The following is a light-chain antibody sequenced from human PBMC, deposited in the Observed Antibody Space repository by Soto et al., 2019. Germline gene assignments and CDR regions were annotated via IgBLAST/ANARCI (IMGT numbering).Light chain of an antibody. Sequence: DIQMTQSPSSLSASVGDRVTITCQASQDISNYLKWYEQKPGKAPKLLIYDASHLETGVTSRFSGSGSGTDFTFTISSLQPEDIATYYCQQYDNLPPGFGGGTKVEIK. CDR2: DAS. J-gene: IGKJ4*01. CDR3: QQYDNLPPG. CDR1: QDISNY. V-gene: IGKV1-33*01.